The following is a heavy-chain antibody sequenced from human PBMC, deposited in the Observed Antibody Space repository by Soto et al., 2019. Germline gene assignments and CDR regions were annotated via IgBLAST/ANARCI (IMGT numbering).Heavy chain of an antibody. J-gene: IGHJ4*02. V-gene: IGHV4-30-4*01. CDR3: ARGGYDFWSGYYN. D-gene: IGHD3-3*01. CDR1: GCSMSSGYYY. CDR2: IYYSGST. Sequence: PSETLSLTCTVSGCSMSSGYYYWSWNRQPPGKGLEWIGYIYYSGSTYYNPSLKSRVTISVDTSKNQFSLKLSSVTAADTAVYYCARGGYDFWSGYYNWGQGTLVTVSS.